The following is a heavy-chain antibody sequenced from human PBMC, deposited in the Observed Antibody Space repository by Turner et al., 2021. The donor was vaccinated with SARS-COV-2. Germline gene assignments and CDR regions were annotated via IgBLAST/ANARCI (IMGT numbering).Heavy chain of an antibody. J-gene: IGHJ4*02. CDR2: ISYDGNNK. D-gene: IGHD4-4*01. CDR3: AKQLGLYSNPMYYFDY. CDR1: GFTFSSCG. V-gene: IGHV3-30*18. Sequence: QVQLVESGGGVVHPGRSLRFFRSTSGFTFSSCGMHWVRQAPGKGLEWVAVISYDGNNKYYADSVKGRFTISRDNSKNTLYLQMNSLRAEDTAVYYCAKQLGLYSNPMYYFDYWGQGTLVTVSS.